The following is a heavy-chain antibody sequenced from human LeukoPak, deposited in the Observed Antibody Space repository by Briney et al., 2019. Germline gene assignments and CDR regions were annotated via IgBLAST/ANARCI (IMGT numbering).Heavy chain of an antibody. CDR3: ARGIRRNYYYYYYMDV. V-gene: IGHV4-34*01. CDR2: INHSGST. J-gene: IGHJ6*03. CDR1: GGSFSGYY. Sequence: PSETLSLTCAVYGGSFSGYYWSWIRQPPGKGLEWIGEINHSGSTNYNPSLKSRVTISVDTSKNQFSLKLSSVTAADTAVYYCARGIRRNYYYYYYMDVWGKGTTVTVSS.